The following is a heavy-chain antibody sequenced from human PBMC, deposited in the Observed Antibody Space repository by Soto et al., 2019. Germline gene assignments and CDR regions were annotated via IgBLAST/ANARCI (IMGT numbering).Heavy chain of an antibody. CDR3: ARELSDYGDYGTHGY. Sequence: QVQLVQSGADVKKPGASVKVSCKASGYTFTSYGISWVLQAPGQGLEWMGWISAYNGNTNYAQKLQGRVTMTTDTSTSTAYMELRSLRYDDTAVYYCARELSDYGDYGTHGYWGKGTLVTVSS. J-gene: IGHJ4*02. CDR1: GYTFTSYG. V-gene: IGHV1-18*01. CDR2: ISAYNGNT. D-gene: IGHD4-17*01.